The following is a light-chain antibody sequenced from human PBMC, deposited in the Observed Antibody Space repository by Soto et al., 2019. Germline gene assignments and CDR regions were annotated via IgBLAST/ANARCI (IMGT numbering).Light chain of an antibody. CDR1: QGISSY. V-gene: IGKV1-9*01. Sequence: DIPLTQSPSFLSASVGDRVTITCRASQGISSYLAWYQQKPGKAPKLLIYAASTLQSGVPSRFSGSGSGTEFTLTISRLQPEDFATYYCQQLNSYPGFTFGPGTKVDIK. CDR3: QQLNSYPGFT. CDR2: AAS. J-gene: IGKJ3*01.